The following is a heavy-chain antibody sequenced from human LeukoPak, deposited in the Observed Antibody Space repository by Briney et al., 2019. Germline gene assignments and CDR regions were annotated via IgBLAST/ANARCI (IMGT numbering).Heavy chain of an antibody. D-gene: IGHD1-26*01. J-gene: IGHJ4*02. Sequence: GGSLRLSCAASGFTVSSNYMSWVRQAPGKGLERVSVIYSGGSTYYADSVKGRFTISRDNSKNTLYLQMNSLRAEDTAVYYCAREWRVGVPIDYWGQGTLVTVSS. CDR3: AREWRVGVPIDY. CDR1: GFTVSSNY. CDR2: IYSGGST. V-gene: IGHV3-66*02.